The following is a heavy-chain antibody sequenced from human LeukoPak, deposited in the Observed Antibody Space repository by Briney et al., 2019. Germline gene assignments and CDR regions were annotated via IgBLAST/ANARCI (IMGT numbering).Heavy chain of an antibody. D-gene: IGHD6-19*01. Sequence: PGGSLRLSCAASGFTFSSYGMHWVRQAPGKGLEWVAVIWYDGSNKYYADSVKGRFTISRDNSKNTLYLQMNSLRAEDTAVYYCARERRTRIAVAGTACDYWGQGTPVTVSS. CDR1: GFTFSSYG. CDR3: ARERRTRIAVAGTACDY. J-gene: IGHJ4*02. V-gene: IGHV3-33*01. CDR2: IWYDGSNK.